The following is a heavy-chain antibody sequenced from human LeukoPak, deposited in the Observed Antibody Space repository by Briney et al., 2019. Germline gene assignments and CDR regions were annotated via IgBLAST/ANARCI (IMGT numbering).Heavy chain of an antibody. CDR2: IYYSGST. CDR3: ARSGWYFDL. V-gene: IGHV4-59*11. Sequence: PTETLSLTCTVSGGSISSHYWGWIRQPPGKGLEWIGYIYYSGSTNYNPSLKSRVTISVDTSKNQFSLKLRSVTAADTAVYYCARSGWYFDLWGRGTLVTVSS. J-gene: IGHJ2*01. CDR1: GGSISSHY.